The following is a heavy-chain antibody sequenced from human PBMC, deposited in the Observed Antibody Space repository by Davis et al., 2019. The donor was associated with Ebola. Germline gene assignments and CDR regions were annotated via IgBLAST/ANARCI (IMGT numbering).Heavy chain of an antibody. CDR2: ISPDGSIT. CDR1: GFTFSNHW. D-gene: IGHD3-9*01. CDR3: ARDRDMYYDILIGYSPMDY. Sequence: PGGSLRLSCVASGFTFSNHWIHWVRQAPGKGLVWVSRISPDGSITNFADSVRGRFTMSRDNAKNTQYLHLNGLRAEDTAVYYCARDRDMYYDILIGYSPMDYWGQGTLVTVSS. V-gene: IGHV3-74*01. J-gene: IGHJ4*02.